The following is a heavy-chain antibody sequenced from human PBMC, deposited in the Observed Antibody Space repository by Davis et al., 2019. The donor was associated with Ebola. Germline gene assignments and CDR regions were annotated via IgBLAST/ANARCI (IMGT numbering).Heavy chain of an antibody. Sequence: AASVKVSCKASGYTFTSYGISWVRQAPGQGLEWMGWISAYNGNTNYAQKLQGRVTMTTDTSTSTAYMELRSLSSDDTAVYYCARVVTMVRGGWFDPWGQGTLVTVSS. J-gene: IGHJ5*02. D-gene: IGHD3-10*01. CDR3: ARVVTMVRGGWFDP. V-gene: IGHV1-18*01. CDR1: GYTFTSYG. CDR2: ISAYNGNT.